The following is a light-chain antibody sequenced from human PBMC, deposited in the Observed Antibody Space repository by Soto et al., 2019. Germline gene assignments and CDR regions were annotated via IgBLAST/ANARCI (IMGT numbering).Light chain of an antibody. Sequence: QSVLTQPPSVSAAPGQKVTISCSGSSSNIGNNYVSWYQHLPGAAPKLLIYDNNKRPSGIPDRFSGSKSGTSATLGITGLQTGDEADYYCGTWDSNLSAVVFGGGTQLTVL. CDR3: GTWDSNLSAVV. V-gene: IGLV1-51*01. J-gene: IGLJ2*01. CDR2: DNN. CDR1: SSNIGNNY.